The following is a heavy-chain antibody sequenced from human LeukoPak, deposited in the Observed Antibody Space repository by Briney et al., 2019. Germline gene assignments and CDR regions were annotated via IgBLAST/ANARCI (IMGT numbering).Heavy chain of an antibody. CDR1: GFTFSSYW. D-gene: IGHD3-3*01. J-gene: IGHJ4*02. V-gene: IGHV3-7*01. Sequence: GGSLRLSCAASGFTFSSYWMSWVRQAPGKGLEWVANINQDGSEKYYVDSVKGRFTISRDNAKNSLYLQMNSLRAEDTAVFYCARENTVFGVVIGSFDYWGQGTLVTVSS. CDR3: ARENTVFGVVIGSFDY. CDR2: INQDGSEK.